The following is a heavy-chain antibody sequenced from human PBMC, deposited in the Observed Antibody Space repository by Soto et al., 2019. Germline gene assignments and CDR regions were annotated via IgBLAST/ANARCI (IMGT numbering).Heavy chain of an antibody. CDR2: ISAYNGNT. Sequence: QVQLVQSGAEVKKPGASVKVSCKASGYTFTSYGISWVRQAPGQGLEWMGWISAYNGNTNYAQKLQGRVTMTTDTPQSTAHMEERSLRADEEPVYCCAGGVLSGDDPVAKSFGFWGQGTLGT. D-gene: IGHD5-12*01. CDR1: GYTFTSYG. J-gene: IGHJ4*02. CDR3: AGGVLSGDDPVAKSFGF. V-gene: IGHV1-18*01.